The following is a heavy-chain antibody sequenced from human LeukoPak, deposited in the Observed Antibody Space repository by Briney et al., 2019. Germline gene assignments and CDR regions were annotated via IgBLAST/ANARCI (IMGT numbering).Heavy chain of an antibody. V-gene: IGHV4-61*02. CDR3: ARERGIAAALYYFDY. CDR1: GGSISSGSYY. J-gene: IGHJ4*02. CDR2: IYTSGST. Sequence: SETLSLTCTVSGGSISSGSYYWSWIRQPAGKGLEWIGRIYTSGSTNYNPSLKSRVTISVDTSKNQFSLKLSSVTAADTAVYHCARERGIAAALYYFDYWGQGTLVTVSS. D-gene: IGHD6-13*01.